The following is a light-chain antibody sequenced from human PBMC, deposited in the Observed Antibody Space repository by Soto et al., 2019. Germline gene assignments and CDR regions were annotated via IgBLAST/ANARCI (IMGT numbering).Light chain of an antibody. CDR2: AAS. V-gene: IGKV1-39*01. CDR1: QSISNY. Sequence: DIQMTQSPSSLSASVGDRVSITCRATQSISNYLNWYQQKPGDAPKFLIYAASSLQSGVPSRFSGSGYGTEFTLTIRSLQPEDFATYYCQQSYSTPRTFGGGTKVEIK. J-gene: IGKJ4*01. CDR3: QQSYSTPRT.